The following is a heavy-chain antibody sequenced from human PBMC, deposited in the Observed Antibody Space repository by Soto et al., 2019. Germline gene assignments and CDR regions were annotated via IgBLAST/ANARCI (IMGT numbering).Heavy chain of an antibody. V-gene: IGHV4-39*01. D-gene: IGHD6-13*01. CDR3: ARQRRGAAADLEWFDP. Sequence: QRQLQGSGPGLVKLPGTLPLPCPFSVGSIRIIGSSWGGFRRPPGKGRGGIGSIYYSGTTYYNPSLKSRVTIAVDTSKNQFSLRLSSVTAADTAVYYCARQRRGAAADLEWFDPWGQGTLVSVSS. J-gene: IGHJ5*01. CDR2: IYYSGTT. CDR1: VGSIRIIGSS.